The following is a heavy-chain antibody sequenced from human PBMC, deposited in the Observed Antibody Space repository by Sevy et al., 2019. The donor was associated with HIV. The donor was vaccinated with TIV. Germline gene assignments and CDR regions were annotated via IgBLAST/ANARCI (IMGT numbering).Heavy chain of an antibody. CDR2: ITNSGSSI. CDR1: GFTFSSYE. CDR3: ERDLPPSATTVAHFDY. J-gene: IGHJ4*02. V-gene: IGHV3-48*03. Sequence: GGSLRLSCTASGFTFSSYEMNWVRQAPGKGLEWVSYITNSGSSIYYSDSVRGRVTVSRDKAKNSLYLQMKSLRAEDTTVYSCERDLPPSATTVAHFDYWGRGTLVTVSS. D-gene: IGHD4-17*01.